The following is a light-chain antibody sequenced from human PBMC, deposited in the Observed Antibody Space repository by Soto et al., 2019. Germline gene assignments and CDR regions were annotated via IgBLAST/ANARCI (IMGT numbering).Light chain of an antibody. J-gene: IGKJ3*01. V-gene: IGKV3-20*01. CDR3: QQHGTSPST. CDR2: GST. CDR1: QSLSSSY. Sequence: EVVLTQSPGTLSLSRGESATLSCRASQSLSSSYFAWYQQKPGQSPRLLIYGSTSRAAGIPDRFSVGGSGTDFTLTITSLEPEDDAVYYCQQHGTSPSTFGPGTIVDV.